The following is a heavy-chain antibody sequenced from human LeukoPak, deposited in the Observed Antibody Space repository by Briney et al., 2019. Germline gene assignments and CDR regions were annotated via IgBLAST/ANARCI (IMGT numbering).Heavy chain of an antibody. CDR2: IIPIFGTA. J-gene: IGHJ4*02. CDR1: GGTFSSYA. D-gene: IGHD2-2*01. CDR3: ARAVRYCSSTSCYDPPFFDY. V-gene: IGHV1-69*05. Sequence: SVKVSCKASGGTFSSYAISWVRQAPGQGLEWMGGIIPIFGTANYAQKFQGRVTITTDESTSTAYMELSSLRSEDTAVYYCARAVRYCSSTSCYDPPFFDYWGQGTLVTVSS.